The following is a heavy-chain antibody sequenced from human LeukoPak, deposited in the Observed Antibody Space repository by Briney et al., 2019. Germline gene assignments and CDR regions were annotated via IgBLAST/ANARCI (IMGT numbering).Heavy chain of an antibody. Sequence: PSETLSLTCAVCGGSFSGYYWSWIRQPPGKGLEWIGEINHSGSTNYNPSLKSRVTISVDTSKNQFSLKLSSVTAADTAVYYCARGRTTVVTRGYYYYYGMDVWGQGTTVTVSS. CDR2: INHSGST. V-gene: IGHV4-34*01. J-gene: IGHJ6*02. D-gene: IGHD4-23*01. CDR1: GGSFSGYY. CDR3: ARGRTTVVTRGYYYYYGMDV.